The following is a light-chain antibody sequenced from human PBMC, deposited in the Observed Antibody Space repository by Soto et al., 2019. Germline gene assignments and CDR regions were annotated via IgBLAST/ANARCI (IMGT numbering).Light chain of an antibody. J-gene: IGKJ1*01. Sequence: AIQLTQSPSSLSASVGDRVTITCRVSQVINSFLAWYQQKPGKAPKLLIYAASSLQTGVPSRISVSGSGTEFTLTISSMQPDDFATYYCQQYSSYWTFGQGTKVDIK. CDR3: QQYSSYWT. CDR2: AAS. CDR1: QVINSF. V-gene: IGKV1-13*02.